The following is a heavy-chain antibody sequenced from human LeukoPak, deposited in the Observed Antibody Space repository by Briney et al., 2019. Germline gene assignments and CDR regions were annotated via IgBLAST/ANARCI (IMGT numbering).Heavy chain of an antibody. Sequence: ASVKVSCKASGYTFTGYYMHWVRQAPGQGLERMGWINPNSGGTNYAQKFQGRVTMTRDTSISTAYMELSRLRSDDTAVYYCARAHSSYYYYYGMDVWGQGTTVTVSS. CDR3: ARAHSSYYYYYGMDV. CDR1: GYTFTGYY. CDR2: INPNSGGT. J-gene: IGHJ6*02. V-gene: IGHV1-2*02.